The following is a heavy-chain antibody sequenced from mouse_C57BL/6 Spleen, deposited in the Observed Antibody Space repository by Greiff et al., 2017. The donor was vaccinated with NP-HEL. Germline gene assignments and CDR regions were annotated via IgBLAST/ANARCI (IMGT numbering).Heavy chain of an antibody. CDR1: GFTFSSYA. D-gene: IGHD2-3*01. CDR3: TREDGYYVFFDY. CDR2: ISSGGDYI. Sequence: EVQLVESGEGLVKPGGSLKLSCAASGFTFSSYAMSWVRQTPEKRLEWVAYISSGGDYIYYADTVKGRFTISRDNARNTLYLQMSSLKSEDTAMYYCTREDGYYVFFDYWGQGTTLTVSS. J-gene: IGHJ2*01. V-gene: IGHV5-9-1*02.